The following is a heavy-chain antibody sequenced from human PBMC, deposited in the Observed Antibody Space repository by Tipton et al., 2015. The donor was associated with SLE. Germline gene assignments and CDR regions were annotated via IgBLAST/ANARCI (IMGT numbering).Heavy chain of an antibody. CDR2: IYTSGST. CDR1: GGSISSGSYY. J-gene: IGHJ4*02. Sequence: TLSLTCTVSGGSISSGSYYWSWIRQPAGKGLEWIGRIYTSGSTNYNPSLKSRVTISVDTSKNQFSPKLSSVTAADTAVYYCARFRYYDLLYYFDYWGQGTLVTVSS. D-gene: IGHD3-3*01. V-gene: IGHV4-61*02. CDR3: ARFRYYDLLYYFDY.